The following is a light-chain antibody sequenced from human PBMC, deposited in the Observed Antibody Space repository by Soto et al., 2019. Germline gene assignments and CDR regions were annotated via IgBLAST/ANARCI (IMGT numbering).Light chain of an antibody. CDR1: SSNVGTNT. CDR2: GNN. J-gene: IGLJ2*01. Sequence: QSVLTQPPSASGTPGQRVTISCSGSSSNVGTNTVNWYQQLPGTAPKLLIYGNNQRPSGVSDRFSGSKSGTSASLAISGLQSGDEADYSCATWDDRLNAVVFGGGNQLTVL. V-gene: IGLV1-44*01. CDR3: ATWDDRLNAVV.